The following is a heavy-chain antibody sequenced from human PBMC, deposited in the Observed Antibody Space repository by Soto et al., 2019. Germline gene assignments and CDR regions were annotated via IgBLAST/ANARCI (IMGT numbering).Heavy chain of an antibody. V-gene: IGHV5-10-1*01. Sequence: PGESLKISCKGSGYSFTSYWISWVRQMPGKGLEWMGRIDPSDSYTNYSPSFQGHVTISADKSISTAYLQWSSLKASDTAMYYCARLPGGDYDQTYYYYGMDVWGQGTTVTVSS. D-gene: IGHD7-27*01. CDR3: ARLPGGDYDQTYYYYGMDV. CDR1: GYSFTSYW. J-gene: IGHJ6*02. CDR2: IDPSDSYT.